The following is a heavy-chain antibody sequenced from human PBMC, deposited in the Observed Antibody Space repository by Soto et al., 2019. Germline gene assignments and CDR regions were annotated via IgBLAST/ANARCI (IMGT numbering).Heavy chain of an antibody. D-gene: IGHD3-3*01. V-gene: IGHV4-59*01. CDR3: ARYGGDYDFWSGYYNWFAP. Sequence: SVTLSLTCTVSGGSISSYYWSWIRQPPGKGLEWIGYIYYSGSTNYNPSLKSRVTISVDTSKNQFSLKLSSVTAADTAVYYCARYGGDYDFWSGYYNWFAPRGQGTLVTVSS. CDR2: IYYSGST. CDR1: GGSISSYY. J-gene: IGHJ5*02.